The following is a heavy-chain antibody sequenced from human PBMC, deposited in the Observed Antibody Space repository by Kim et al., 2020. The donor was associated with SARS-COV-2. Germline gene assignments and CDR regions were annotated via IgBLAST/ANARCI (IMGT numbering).Heavy chain of an antibody. CDR1: GFTFGDYA. V-gene: IGHV3-49*03. J-gene: IGHJ4*02. D-gene: IGHD2-2*01. Sequence: GGSLRLSCTASGFTFGDYAMSWFRQAPGKGLEWVGFIRSKAYGGTTEYAASVKGRFTISRDDSKSIAYLQMNSLKTEDTAVYYCTRDWIHSYCSSTSCYDDYWGQGTLVTVSS. CDR2: IRSKAYGGTT. CDR3: TRDWIHSYCSSTSCYDDY.